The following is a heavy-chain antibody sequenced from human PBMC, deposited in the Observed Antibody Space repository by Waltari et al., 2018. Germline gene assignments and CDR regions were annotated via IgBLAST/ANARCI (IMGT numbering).Heavy chain of an antibody. CDR2: ASFDGSTT. J-gene: IGHJ5*02. CDR3: AKDAFGNTYLDH. D-gene: IGHD3-10*01. V-gene: IGHV3-30*18. Sequence: QVQLVESGGGVVQPGMSLRLSCAASGFRFSHFGMHWVRQAPGKGLEWVALASFDGSTTYYADSVRGRFTISRDNSKNTLYLDINTLRVDDTAIYYCAKDAFGNTYLDHWGQGTLVTVSS. CDR1: GFRFSHFG.